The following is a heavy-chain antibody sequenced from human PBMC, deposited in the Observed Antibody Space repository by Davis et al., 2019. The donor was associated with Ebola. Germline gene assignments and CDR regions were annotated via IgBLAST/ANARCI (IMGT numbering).Heavy chain of an antibody. D-gene: IGHD6-13*01. CDR1: GFTFTTYS. CDR3: VKDTGRGTIAAAGTIDY. V-gene: IGHV3-21*04. CDR2: ISPSSTYI. Sequence: GESLKISCTASGFTFTTYSMNWVRQAPGKGLEWVSTISPSSTYIYYADSVKGRFIISRDNSKNSLYLQMNSLRPEDTALYYCVKDTGRGTIAAAGTIDYWGQGTLVTVSS. J-gene: IGHJ4*02.